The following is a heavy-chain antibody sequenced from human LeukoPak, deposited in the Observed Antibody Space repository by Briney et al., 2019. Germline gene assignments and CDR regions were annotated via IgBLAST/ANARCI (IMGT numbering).Heavy chain of an antibody. V-gene: IGHV3-66*01. CDR1: GFTVSTSY. CDR3: AREEGPRGIAVPKTYYYNGMDV. D-gene: IGHD6-19*01. J-gene: IGHJ6*02. Sequence: GGSLRLSCAASGFTVSTSYMSWVRQAPGKGLEWVSITYAGGSTYYADSVKGRFSISRDNSKNTISLQMNSLRAEDTAVYYCAREEGPRGIAVPKTYYYNGMDVCGQGTTVTVSS. CDR2: TYAGGST.